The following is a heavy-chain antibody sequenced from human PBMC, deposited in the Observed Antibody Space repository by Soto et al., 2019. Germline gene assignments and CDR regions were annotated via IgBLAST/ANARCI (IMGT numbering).Heavy chain of an antibody. CDR1: GYTFTSYD. Sequence: GASVKVSCKASGYTFTSYDISWVRQAPGQGLEWMGWISAYNGNTNYAQKLQGRVTMTTDTSTSTAYMELRSLRSDDTAVYYCAREFSVTIFGVVSHPFDIWGQGTMVTVSS. J-gene: IGHJ3*02. CDR3: AREFSVTIFGVVSHPFDI. V-gene: IGHV1-18*01. D-gene: IGHD3-3*01. CDR2: ISAYNGNT.